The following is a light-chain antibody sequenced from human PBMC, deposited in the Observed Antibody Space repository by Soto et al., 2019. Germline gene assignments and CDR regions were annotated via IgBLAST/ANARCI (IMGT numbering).Light chain of an antibody. Sequence: EVVLTQSPDPVSLSAGERFTLSCRASQSVDNYLAWYQQKPGQAPRLLIYGASNRATGIPDRFGGSGSGTDFTLTISRLEPEDFAVYYCQQYGSSGTFGQVAKVDIK. V-gene: IGKV3-20*01. CDR1: QSVDNY. J-gene: IGKJ1*01. CDR3: QQYGSSGT. CDR2: GAS.